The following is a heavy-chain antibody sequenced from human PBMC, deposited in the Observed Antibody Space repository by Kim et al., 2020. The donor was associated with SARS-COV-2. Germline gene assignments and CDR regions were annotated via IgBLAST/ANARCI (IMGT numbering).Heavy chain of an antibody. Sequence: GGSLRLSCAASGFTFSSYSMNWVRQAPGKGLEWISYISPTSNTKSYADSVKGRFTISRDNAENSLSLQMNSLRDEDTAVYYCAKWGWFDPWGQGVLVTVSS. CDR1: GFTFSSYS. CDR2: ISPTSNTK. V-gene: IGHV3-48*02. D-gene: IGHD2-8*01. CDR3: AKWGWFDP. J-gene: IGHJ5*02.